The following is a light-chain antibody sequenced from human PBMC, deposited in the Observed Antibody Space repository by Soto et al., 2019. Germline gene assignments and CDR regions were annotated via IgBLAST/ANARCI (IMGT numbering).Light chain of an antibody. CDR2: KAS. Sequence: DIQMTQSPSTLSASVGDRVTITCRASQNINTWLAWYQQKPGRAPNLLIYKASSLESGVPSRFSGSGSGTQFTLTISSLQPDDFAIYFCQQANRVPLGFGQGTRLEIK. J-gene: IGKJ5*01. CDR1: QNINTW. V-gene: IGKV1-5*03. CDR3: QQANRVPLG.